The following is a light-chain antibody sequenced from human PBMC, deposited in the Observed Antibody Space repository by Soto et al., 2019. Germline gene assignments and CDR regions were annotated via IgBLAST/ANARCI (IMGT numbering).Light chain of an antibody. J-gene: IGKJ5*01. CDR3: QQYGGSVPIT. CDR2: GAS. CDR1: QSVSSAY. Sequence: EIVLTQSPGTLSLSPGERATLSCRASQSVSSAYLAWYQQKPGQAPRLLISGASSRATGIPDRFSGSGSGTDFSLTISGLEPEDFAVYYCQQYGGSVPITSGQGTRLDIK. V-gene: IGKV3-20*01.